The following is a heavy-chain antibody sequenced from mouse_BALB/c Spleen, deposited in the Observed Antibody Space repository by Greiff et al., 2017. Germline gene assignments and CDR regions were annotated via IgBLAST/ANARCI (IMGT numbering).Heavy chain of an antibody. CDR3: ARRELRDWYFDV. CDR2: ISYSGST. D-gene: IGHD1-1*01. V-gene: IGHV3-8*02. Sequence: EVHLVESGPSLVKPSQTLSLTCSVTGDSITSGYWNWIRKFPGNKLEYMGYISYSGSTYYNPSLKSRISITRDTSKNQYYLQLNSVTTEDTATYYCARRELRDWYFDVWGAGTTVTVSS. J-gene: IGHJ1*01. CDR1: GDSITSGY.